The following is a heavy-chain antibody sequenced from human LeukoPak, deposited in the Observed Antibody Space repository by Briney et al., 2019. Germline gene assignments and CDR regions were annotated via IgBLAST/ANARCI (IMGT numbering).Heavy chain of an antibody. CDR3: ARSQSSSLIDY. CDR1: GFTFSNYW. Sequence: GGSLRLSCAASGFTFSNYWMPWVRQAPGKGLVWVSRINSDGSSTTYADSVKGRFTISRDNAKNTLYLQMNSLTVEDTAVYYCARSQSSSLIDYWGQGTLVTVSS. V-gene: IGHV3-74*01. D-gene: IGHD6-13*01. J-gene: IGHJ4*02. CDR2: INSDGSST.